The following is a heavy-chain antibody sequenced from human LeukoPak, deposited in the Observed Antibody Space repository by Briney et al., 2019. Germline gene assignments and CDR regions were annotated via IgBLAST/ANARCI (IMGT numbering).Heavy chain of an antibody. Sequence: GASVKVSCKASGYTFTGYYMHWVRQAPGQGLEWMGWINPNTGGTKYAQKFEGRVTMTRDTSISTAYMELSRLRSDDTAVYFCARGSGGYCSGGSCYGLDYWGQGTLVTVSS. D-gene: IGHD2-15*01. CDR2: INPNTGGT. J-gene: IGHJ4*02. V-gene: IGHV1-2*02. CDR1: GYTFTGYY. CDR3: ARGSGGYCSGGSCYGLDY.